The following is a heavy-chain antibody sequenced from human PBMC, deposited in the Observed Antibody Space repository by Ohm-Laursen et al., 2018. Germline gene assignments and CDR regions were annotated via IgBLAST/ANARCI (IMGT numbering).Heavy chain of an antibody. CDR3: ASASTMGFDY. V-gene: IGHV4-61*02. CDR1: GGSVSSSGYY. J-gene: IGHJ4*02. CDR2: IYTSGST. D-gene: IGHD1-14*01. Sequence: TLSLTCTVSGGSVSSSGYYWSWIRQPAGKGLEWIGRIYTSGSTNYNPSLKSRVTMSVDTSKNQFSLKLSSVTAADTAVYYCASASTMGFDYWGQGTLVTVSS.